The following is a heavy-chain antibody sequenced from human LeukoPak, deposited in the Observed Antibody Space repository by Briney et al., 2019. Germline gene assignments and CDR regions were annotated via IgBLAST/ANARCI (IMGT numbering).Heavy chain of an antibody. CDR2: IDAGGGNT. Sequence: GGSLRLSCAASGFTFSSYAMSWVRQAPGKGLEWVSAIDAGGGNTYYADSVKGRFTISRDNSKNTVYLQMNSLRAEDTAVYYCAKVFGIVDPFDYWGQGILVTVSS. J-gene: IGHJ4*02. D-gene: IGHD1-26*01. V-gene: IGHV3-23*01. CDR3: AKVFGIVDPFDY. CDR1: GFTFSSYA.